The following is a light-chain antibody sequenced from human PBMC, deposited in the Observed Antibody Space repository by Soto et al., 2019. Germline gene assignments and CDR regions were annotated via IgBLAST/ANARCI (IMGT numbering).Light chain of an antibody. CDR2: RNN. CDR3: AEWDDSLKGVV. CDR1: SSNIGSNT. J-gene: IGLJ2*01. V-gene: IGLV1-44*01. Sequence: QSVLTQPPSASGTPGQRVTISCSGSSSNIGSNTVNWYQQLPGTAPKLLIYRNNQRPSGVPDRFSGSKSGTSASLAISGLQSEDEADYYCAEWDDSLKGVVFGGGTKLTVL.